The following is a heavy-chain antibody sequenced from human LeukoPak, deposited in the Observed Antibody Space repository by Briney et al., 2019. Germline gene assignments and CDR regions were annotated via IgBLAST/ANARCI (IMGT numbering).Heavy chain of an antibody. CDR2: INHSGST. J-gene: IGHJ4*02. D-gene: IGHD4-17*01. CDR1: GYSISSGYY. Sequence: PSETLSLTCAVSGYSISSGYYWGWIRQPPGKGLEWIGEINHSGSTNYNPSLKSRVTISVDTSKNQFSLKLSSVTAADTAVYYCARASYGDPYYFDYWGQGTLVTVSS. V-gene: IGHV4-38-2*01. CDR3: ARASYGDPYYFDY.